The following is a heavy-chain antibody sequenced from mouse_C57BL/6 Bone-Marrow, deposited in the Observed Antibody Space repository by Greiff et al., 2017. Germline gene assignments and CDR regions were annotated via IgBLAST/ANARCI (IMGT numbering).Heavy chain of an antibody. Sequence: VQVVESGAELARPGASVKLSCKASGYTFTSYGISWVKQRTGQGLEWIGEIYPRSGNTYYNEKFKGKATLTADKSSSTAYMELRSLTSEDSAVYFCAREDYYFDYWGQGTTLTVSS. CDR2: IYPRSGNT. V-gene: IGHV1-81*01. J-gene: IGHJ2*01. CDR3: AREDYYFDY. CDR1: GYTFTSYG.